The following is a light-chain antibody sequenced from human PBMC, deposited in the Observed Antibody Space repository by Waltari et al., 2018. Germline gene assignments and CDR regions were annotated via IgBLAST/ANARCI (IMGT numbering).Light chain of an antibody. V-gene: IGKV2-29*02. CDR3: MQALQTPWT. CDR2: EVS. J-gene: IGKJ1*01. Sequence: DIVMTQTPLSLSVIPGQPASISCKSSQSLLHHDGKTYSFWYLQRPGQSPQLLIYEVSRRVSGVPDRFSGSGSGTDFTLKISRVEAEDVGVYYCMQALQTPWTFGQGTKVEIK. CDR1: QSLLHHDGKTY.